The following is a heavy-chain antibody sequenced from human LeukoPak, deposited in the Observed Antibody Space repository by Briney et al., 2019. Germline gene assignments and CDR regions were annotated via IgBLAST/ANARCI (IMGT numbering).Heavy chain of an antibody. CDR1: GFTFSRNW. J-gene: IGHJ4*02. CDR2: INGDGSST. D-gene: IGHD1-26*01. Sequence: GGSLRLSCEASGFTFSRNWMHWVRQAPGKGLVWVSRINGDGSSTSYADSVKGRFTVSTDTAKNTLYLQMNSLRAEDTAVYYCSGAYYHPTGDWGQGTLVTVSS. CDR3: SGAYYHPTGD. V-gene: IGHV3-74*01.